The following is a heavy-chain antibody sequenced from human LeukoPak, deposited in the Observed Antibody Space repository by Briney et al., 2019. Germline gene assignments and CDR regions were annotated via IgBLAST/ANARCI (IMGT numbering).Heavy chain of an antibody. CDR1: AGFVSNSNYY. Sequence: SETLSLTCTVSAGFVSNSNYYWGWIRQPPGKGLEWIGSIYYSGSTYYNPSLESRVTISVDTSKNQFSLKLSSVTAADTAVYYCARHLLWGSYRRFDYWGQGTLVTVSS. D-gene: IGHD3-16*02. V-gene: IGHV4-39*01. J-gene: IGHJ4*02. CDR3: ARHLLWGSYRRFDY. CDR2: IYYSGST.